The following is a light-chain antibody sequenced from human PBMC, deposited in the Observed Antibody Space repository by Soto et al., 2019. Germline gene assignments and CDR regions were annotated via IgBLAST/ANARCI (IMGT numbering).Light chain of an antibody. CDR3: GADHGSGSNFVTVV. CDR1: SGYSNYK. Sequence: QPVLTQPPSASASLGASVTLTCTLSSGYSNYKVDWYQQRPGKGPRFVMRVGTGGIVGSKGDGIPYRFSVLGSGLNRYLTIKNIQEEDESDYHCGADHGSGSNFVTVVFGGGTKLTVL. V-gene: IGLV9-49*01. J-gene: IGLJ2*01. CDR2: VGTGGIVG.